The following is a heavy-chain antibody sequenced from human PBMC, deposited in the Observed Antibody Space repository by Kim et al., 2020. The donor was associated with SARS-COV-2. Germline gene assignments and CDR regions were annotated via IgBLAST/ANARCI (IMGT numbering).Heavy chain of an antibody. V-gene: IGHV1-69*01. D-gene: IGHD6-13*01. J-gene: IGHJ4*02. Sequence: KFQGRVTITANESTSTAYMELGSLRSEDTPVYYCARVGIAAAGNPYFDYWGQGTLVTVSS. CDR3: ARVGIAAAGNPYFDY.